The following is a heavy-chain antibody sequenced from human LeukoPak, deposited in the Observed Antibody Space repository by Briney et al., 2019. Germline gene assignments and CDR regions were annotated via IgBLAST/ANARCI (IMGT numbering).Heavy chain of an antibody. J-gene: IGHJ6*02. D-gene: IGHD3-9*01. CDR2: ISSSGST. CDR3: ARMFDYSNEGAYGMDV. Sequence: SETLSLNCTVSGGSMSSYYWSWIRQPAGKGLEWIGRISSSGSTNYNPSLKSRVTMLVDTSKNQFSLKLSSVTAADTAVYYCARMFDYSNEGAYGMDVWGQGTTVTVSS. CDR1: GGSMSSYY. V-gene: IGHV4-4*07.